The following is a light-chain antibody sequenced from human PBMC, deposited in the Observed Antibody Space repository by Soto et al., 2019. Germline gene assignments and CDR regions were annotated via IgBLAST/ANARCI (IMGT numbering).Light chain of an antibody. CDR2: GAY. CDR3: QQYDNWPPFT. Sequence: IVMTQSPATLSVSPGETPTLSFRAIQSVGSHVAWYQQRPGQPPRLIIYGAYYRATGIPARFSGSASGTDFTLTISSLESEDVAVYYCQQYDNWPPFTFGPGTKVDIK. J-gene: IGKJ3*01. CDR1: QSVGSH. V-gene: IGKV3-15*01.